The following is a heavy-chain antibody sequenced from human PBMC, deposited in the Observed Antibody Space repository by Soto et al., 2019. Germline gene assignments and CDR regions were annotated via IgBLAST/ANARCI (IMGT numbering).Heavy chain of an antibody. CDR3: ARGAYYYDSSGYSFDY. V-gene: IGHV1-69*01. CDR1: GGTFSSYA. Sequence: QVQLVQSGAEVKKPGSSVKVSCKASGGTFSSYAISWVRQAPGQGPEWMGGIIPIFGTANYAQKFQGRVTITADESTSTAYMELSSLRSEDTAVYYCARGAYYYDSSGYSFDYWGQGTLVTVSS. CDR2: IIPIFGTA. J-gene: IGHJ4*02. D-gene: IGHD3-22*01.